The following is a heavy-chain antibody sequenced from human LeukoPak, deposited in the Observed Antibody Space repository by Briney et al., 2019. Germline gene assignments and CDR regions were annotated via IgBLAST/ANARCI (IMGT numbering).Heavy chain of an antibody. D-gene: IGHD3-10*01. CDR1: GFTFSSYG. V-gene: IGHV3-23*01. CDR3: TTVRGPGDFDY. CDR2: ISGSGGST. Sequence: GGSLRLSCAASGFTFSSYGMSWVRQAPGKGLEWVSAISGSGGSTYYADSVKGRFTISRDNSKNTLYLQMNSLRAEDTAVYYCTTVRGPGDFDYWGQGTLVTVSS. J-gene: IGHJ4*02.